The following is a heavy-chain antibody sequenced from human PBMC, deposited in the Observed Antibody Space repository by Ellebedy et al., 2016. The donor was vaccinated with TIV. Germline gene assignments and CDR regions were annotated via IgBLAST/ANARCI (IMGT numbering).Heavy chain of an antibody. CDR1: GGSVSSGSYY. Sequence: SETLSLXCTVSGGSVSSGSYYWSWIRQPPGKGLEWIGYIYYSGSTNYNPSLKSRVTISVDTSKNQFSLKLSSVTAADTAVYYCARVGWELLPGAFDYWGQGTLVTVSS. CDR2: IYYSGST. CDR3: ARVGWELLPGAFDY. D-gene: IGHD1-26*01. J-gene: IGHJ4*02. V-gene: IGHV4-61*01.